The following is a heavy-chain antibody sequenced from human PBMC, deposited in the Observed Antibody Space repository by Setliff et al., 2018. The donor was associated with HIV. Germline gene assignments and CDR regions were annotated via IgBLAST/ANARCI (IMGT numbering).Heavy chain of an antibody. CDR1: GFTSSTSG. Sequence: PGGSLRLSCAASGFTSSTSGMNWVRQAPGKGLEWVSSISSRGGSVYYADSVRGRFTISRDNANNLLYLQMNSLRAEDTAVYYCARDQEHIIVVSATGNMPGYLHYYYMDVWGKGTTVTVSS. D-gene: IGHD2-2*01. CDR2: ISSRGGSV. CDR3: ARDQEHIIVVSATGNMPGYLHYYYMDV. J-gene: IGHJ6*03. V-gene: IGHV3-21*01.